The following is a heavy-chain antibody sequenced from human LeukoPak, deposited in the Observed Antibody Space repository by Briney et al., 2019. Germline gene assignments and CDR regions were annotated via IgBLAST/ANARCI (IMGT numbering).Heavy chain of an antibody. V-gene: IGHV3-7*01. D-gene: IGHD6-13*01. Sequence: PGGSLRLSCAASGFTFSSYWMSWVRQAPGKGLEWVANIKQDGSEKYYVDSVKGRFTISRDNAKNSLYLQMNSLRAEDTAVYYCARDDGRAAGTLFDYWGQGTLVTVSS. CDR1: GFTFSSYW. CDR2: IKQDGSEK. J-gene: IGHJ4*02. CDR3: ARDDGRAAGTLFDY.